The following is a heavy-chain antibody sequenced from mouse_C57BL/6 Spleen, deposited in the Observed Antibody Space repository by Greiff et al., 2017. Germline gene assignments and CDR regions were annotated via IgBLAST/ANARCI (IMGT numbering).Heavy chain of an antibody. J-gene: IGHJ2*01. D-gene: IGHD3-2*02. CDR2: IDPSDSYT. V-gene: IGHV1-50*01. CDR3: ARPDSAGYDFDY. CDR1: GYTFTSYW. Sequence: QVQLQQSGAELVKPGASVKLSCKASGYTFTSYWMQWVKQRPGQGLEWIGEIDPSDSYTNYNQNFKGKATLTVDTSSSTAYMQLSSLTSEDSAVYYCARPDSAGYDFDYGGQGTTLTVSS.